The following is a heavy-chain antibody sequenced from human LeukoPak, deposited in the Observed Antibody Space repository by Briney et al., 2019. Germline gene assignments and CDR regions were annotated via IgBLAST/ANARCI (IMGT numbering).Heavy chain of an antibody. D-gene: IGHD3-22*01. CDR1: GGTFSSYA. J-gene: IGHJ3*02. CDR3: ARAYGSSGYPLSAFDI. Sequence: ASVKVSCKASGGTFSSYAISWVREAPGQGLEWMGGIIPIFGTANYAQKFQGRVTITTDESTSTAYMELSSLRSEDTAVYYCARAYGSSGYPLSAFDIWGQGTMVTVSS. V-gene: IGHV1-69*05. CDR2: IIPIFGTA.